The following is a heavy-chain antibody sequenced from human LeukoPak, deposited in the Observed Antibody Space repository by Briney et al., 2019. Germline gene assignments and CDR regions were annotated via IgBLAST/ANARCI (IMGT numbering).Heavy chain of an antibody. J-gene: IGHJ4*02. V-gene: IGHV4-61*02. Sequence: SETLSLTCTVSGGSISSGDYYWSWIRQPAGMGLEWIGRIYASGSTHYNPSLKSRVTISVDTSKNQFSLKFSSVTAADTAVYYCARKRGNYDSSGNFDYWAQGTLVTVSS. CDR1: GGSISSGDYY. CDR3: ARKRGNYDSSGNFDY. D-gene: IGHD3-22*01. CDR2: IYASGST.